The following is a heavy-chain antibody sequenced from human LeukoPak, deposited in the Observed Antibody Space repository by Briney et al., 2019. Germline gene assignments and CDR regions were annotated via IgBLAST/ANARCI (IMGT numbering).Heavy chain of an antibody. CDR3: ARAYQLLYAWFDP. CDR1: GGSLSSGGYY. V-gene: IGHV4-31*03. D-gene: IGHD2-2*02. Sequence: SETLSLTCTVSGGSLSSGGYYWSWIRQHPGKGLEWIGYIYYSGSTYYNPSLKSRVTISADTSKNQFSLKLSSVTAADTAVYYCARAYQLLYAWFDPWGQGTLVTVSS. J-gene: IGHJ5*02. CDR2: IYYSGST.